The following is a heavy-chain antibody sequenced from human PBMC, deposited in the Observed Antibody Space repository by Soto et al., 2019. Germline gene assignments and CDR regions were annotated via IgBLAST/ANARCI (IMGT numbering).Heavy chain of an antibody. Sequence: GGSLRLSCAASGFTFSSYSVNWVRQAPGKGLEWVSSISSSSSYIYYADSVKGRFTISRDNAKNSLYLQMNSLRAEDTAVYYCARARWIQLWLSAFDIWGQGTMVTVSS. D-gene: IGHD5-18*01. J-gene: IGHJ3*02. CDR2: ISSSSSYI. CDR3: ARARWIQLWLSAFDI. CDR1: GFTFSSYS. V-gene: IGHV3-21*01.